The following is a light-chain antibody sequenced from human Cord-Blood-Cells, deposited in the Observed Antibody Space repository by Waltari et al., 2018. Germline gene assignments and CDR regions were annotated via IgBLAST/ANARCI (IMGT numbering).Light chain of an antibody. J-gene: IGLJ1*01. CDR2: EVS. CDR3: SSYTSSSSYYV. Sequence: QSALTQPASVSGSPGQSITISCTGTSSAVGAYNYVSWYQQHPGKAPKLMIYEVSNRPSGVSNRFSGSKSGNTASLTISGLQAEDEADYYCSSYTSSSSYYVFGTGTKVTVL. CDR1: SSAVGAYNY. V-gene: IGLV2-14*01.